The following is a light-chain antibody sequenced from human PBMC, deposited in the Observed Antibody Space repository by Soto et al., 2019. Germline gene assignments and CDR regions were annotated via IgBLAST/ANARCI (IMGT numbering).Light chain of an antibody. CDR2: ITN. Sequence: QTVVSQEPSFSVSPGETVTLTCGLTSASVLTSYYPSWYQQTPGQAPRTLIYITNIRSSGVPGRFSGSILGNKAALTITGAQADDESDYYCALYVGSGTVVFGGGTKLTVL. J-gene: IGLJ2*01. CDR1: SASVLTSYY. V-gene: IGLV8-61*01. CDR3: ALYVGSGTVV.